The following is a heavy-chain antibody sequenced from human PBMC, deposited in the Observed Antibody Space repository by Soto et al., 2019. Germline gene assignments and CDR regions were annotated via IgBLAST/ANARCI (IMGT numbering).Heavy chain of an antibody. V-gene: IGHV4-59*01. CDR3: AGGGYVAVAVVY. CDR2: IYYSGST. D-gene: IGHD6-19*01. Sequence: SETLSLTCTVSGGSISSYHWSWIRQAPGKGPEWIGYIYYSGSTKYNPPLKSRVTISVDTSKNQSSLKLSSVTAADTAVYYCAGGGYVAVAVVYWGQGTLITV. CDR1: GGSISSYH. J-gene: IGHJ4*02.